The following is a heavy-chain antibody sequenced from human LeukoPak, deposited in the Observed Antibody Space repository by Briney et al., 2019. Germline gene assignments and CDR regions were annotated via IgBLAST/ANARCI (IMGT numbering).Heavy chain of an antibody. Sequence: GASVKVSCKASGYTFTSYDINWVRQATGQGLEWMGWMNPNSGNTGYAQKFQGRVTITRNTSISTAYMELSSLRSEDTAVYYCARDLTYYYDSSGYYYNWSYAFDIWGQGTMVTVSS. J-gene: IGHJ3*02. CDR1: GYTFTSYD. CDR2: MNPNSGNT. V-gene: IGHV1-8*03. D-gene: IGHD3-22*01. CDR3: ARDLTYYYDSSGYYYNWSYAFDI.